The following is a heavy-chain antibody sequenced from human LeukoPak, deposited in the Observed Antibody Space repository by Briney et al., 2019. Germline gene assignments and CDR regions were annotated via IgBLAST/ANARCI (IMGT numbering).Heavy chain of an antibody. D-gene: IGHD5-24*01. J-gene: IGHJ4*02. Sequence: GGSLRLSCAASGFTFSSYSMNWVRQAPGKGLEWVSSISSSSSYIYYADPVKGRFTISRDNAKNSLYLQMNSLRAEDTAMYYCATNRWDFDYWGQGTLVTVSS. V-gene: IGHV3-21*01. CDR1: GFTFSSYS. CDR3: ATNRWDFDY. CDR2: ISSSSSYI.